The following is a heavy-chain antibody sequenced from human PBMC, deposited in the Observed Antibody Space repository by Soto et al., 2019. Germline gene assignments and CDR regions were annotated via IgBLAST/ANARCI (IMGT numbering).Heavy chain of an antibody. CDR2: IYWDDDK. Sequence: QITLKESGPTLVKPTQTLTLTCTFSGFSLSSTRMAVGWIRQPPGKAVEWLALIYWDDDKRYSPFLKSRLTITKDTYKNQVVLTLSNLDPVDTARYYCAHIVVAGLGYYFDYWGQGTLVTVSS. D-gene: IGHD6-19*01. CDR3: AHIVVAGLGYYFDY. CDR1: GFSLSSTRMA. V-gene: IGHV2-5*02. J-gene: IGHJ4*02.